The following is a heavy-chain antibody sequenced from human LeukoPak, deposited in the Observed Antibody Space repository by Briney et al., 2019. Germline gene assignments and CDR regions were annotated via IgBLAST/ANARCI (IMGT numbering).Heavy chain of an antibody. V-gene: IGHV1-2*06. CDR2: ITPNSGDT. D-gene: IGHD5-18*01. CDR3: ARAVYSYGPGDY. CDR1: GYTFTASN. Sequence: ASVKVSCKASGYTFTASNMHWVRQAPGQGLEWVGRITPNSGDTNYAQNFQGRVTMTRDTSISTAYMELSRLRSDDTAVYYCARAVYSYGPGDYWGQGTLVTVSS. J-gene: IGHJ4*02.